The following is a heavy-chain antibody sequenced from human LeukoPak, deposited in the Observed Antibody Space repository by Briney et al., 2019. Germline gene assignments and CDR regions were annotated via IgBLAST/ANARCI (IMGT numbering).Heavy chain of an antibody. Sequence: SETLSLTCTVSGGSISSSTYYWGWIRQPPGKGLEWIGSGYYSGSTYYNPSLKSRVTISVDTSKNQVSLILISVTAADTAVYYCARAGLGSYYGRYYFDYWGQGTLVTVSS. V-gene: IGHV4-39*01. CDR1: GGSISSSTYY. CDR2: GYYSGST. CDR3: ARAGLGSYYGRYYFDY. D-gene: IGHD1-26*01. J-gene: IGHJ4*02.